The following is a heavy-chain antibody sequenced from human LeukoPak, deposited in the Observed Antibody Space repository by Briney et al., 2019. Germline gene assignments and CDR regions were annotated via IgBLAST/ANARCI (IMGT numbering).Heavy chain of an antibody. D-gene: IGHD2-21*02. J-gene: IGHJ4*02. CDR1: GFTFSSYG. V-gene: IGHV3-48*03. CDR2: ISRSGSTI. CDR3: SRDRGGGDIYFDY. Sequence: GGSLRLSCAASGFTFSSYGMNWVRQAPGKGPEWISYISRSGSTIYYADSVKGRFTISRDNAKNSLYLQMSSRGAEDTAIYYCSRDRGGGDIYFDYWGQGTLVTVSS.